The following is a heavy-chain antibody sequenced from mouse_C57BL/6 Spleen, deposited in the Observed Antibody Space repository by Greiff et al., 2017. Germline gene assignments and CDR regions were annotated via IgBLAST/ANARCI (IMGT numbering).Heavy chain of an antibody. CDR2: ISYDGSN. Sequence: DVKLQESGPGLVKPSQSLSLTCSVTGYSITSGYYWNWIRQFPGNKLEWMGYISYDGSNNYNPSLKNRISLTRDTSKNQFFLKLNSVTTEDTATYYCARGHYYGRYFDYWGQGTTLTVSS. CDR3: ARGHYYGRYFDY. D-gene: IGHD1-1*01. V-gene: IGHV3-6*01. J-gene: IGHJ2*01. CDR1: GYSITSGYY.